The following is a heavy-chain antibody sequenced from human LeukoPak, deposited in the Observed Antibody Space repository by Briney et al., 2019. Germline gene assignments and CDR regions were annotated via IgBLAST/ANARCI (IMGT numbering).Heavy chain of an antibody. V-gene: IGHV3-23*01. CDR3: ASRKEYSTSSVFY. CDR1: GFTFGDYA. Sequence: GRSLRLSCTASGFTFGDYAMTWVRQAPGKGLEWLSGISVSGADTYYADSVKGRFTISRDNSKNTVSLRLNSLRAEDSAIYYCASRKEYSTSSVFYWGQGTLVTVSS. D-gene: IGHD6-6*01. J-gene: IGHJ4*02. CDR2: ISVSGADT.